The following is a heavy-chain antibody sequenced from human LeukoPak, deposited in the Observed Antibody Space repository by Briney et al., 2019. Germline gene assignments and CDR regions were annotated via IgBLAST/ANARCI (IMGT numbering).Heavy chain of an antibody. CDR1: GFTFSDYY. CDR3: ASLPGIAAAGFFDY. CDR2: ISSSGSTI. V-gene: IGHV3-11*01. J-gene: IGHJ4*02. Sequence: PGGSLRLSCAASGFTFSDYYMSWICQAPGKGLEWVSYISSSGSTIYYADSVKGRFTISRDNAKNSLYLQMNGLRAEDTAVYYCASLPGIAAAGFFDYWGQGTLVTVSS. D-gene: IGHD6-13*01.